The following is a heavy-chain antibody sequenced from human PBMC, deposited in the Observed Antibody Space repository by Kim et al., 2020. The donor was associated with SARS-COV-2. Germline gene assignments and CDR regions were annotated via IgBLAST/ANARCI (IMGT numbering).Heavy chain of an antibody. CDR2: IYYSGST. J-gene: IGHJ4*02. CDR3: ARADGDYEPYYFDY. CDR1: GGSISSGGYY. V-gene: IGHV4-31*03. D-gene: IGHD4-17*01. Sequence: SETLSLTCTVSGGSISSGGYYWSWIRQHPGKGLEWIGYIYYSGSTYYNPSLKSRVTISVDTSKNQFSLKLSSVTAADTAVYYCARADGDYEPYYFDYWGQGTLVTVSS.